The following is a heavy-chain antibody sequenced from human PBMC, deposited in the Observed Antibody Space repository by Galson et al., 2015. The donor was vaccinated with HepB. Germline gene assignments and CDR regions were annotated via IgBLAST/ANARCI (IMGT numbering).Heavy chain of an antibody. CDR3: AKCWFGELSKQLNAFDI. CDR2: ISGSGGGT. Sequence: SLRLSCAASGFTFSSYAMSWVRQAPGKGLEWDSAISGSGGGTYYADSVKGRFTISRDNSKNTLYLQMNSLRAEDTAVYYCAKCWFGELSKQLNAFDIWGQGTMVTVSS. V-gene: IGHV3-23*01. CDR1: GFTFSSYA. D-gene: IGHD3-10*01. J-gene: IGHJ3*02.